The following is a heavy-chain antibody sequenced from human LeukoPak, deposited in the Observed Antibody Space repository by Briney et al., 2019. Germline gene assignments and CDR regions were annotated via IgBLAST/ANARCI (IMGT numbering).Heavy chain of an antibody. J-gene: IGHJ4*02. D-gene: IGHD6-13*01. CDR3: ARDGSSSWYRLSN. Sequence: ASVKVSCKASGGTFSSYAISWVRQAPGQGLEWMGRIIPILGIANYAQKFQGRVTITADKSTSTAYMELSSLRSEDTAVYYCARDGSSSWYRLSNWGQGTLVTVSS. CDR1: GGTFSSYA. CDR2: IIPILGIA. V-gene: IGHV1-69*04.